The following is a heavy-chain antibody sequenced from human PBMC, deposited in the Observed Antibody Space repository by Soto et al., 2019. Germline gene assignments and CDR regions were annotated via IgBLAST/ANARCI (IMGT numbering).Heavy chain of an antibody. V-gene: IGHV3-15*07. J-gene: IGHJ6*02. Sequence: GGSLRLSCAASGFTFSNAWMNWVRRAPGKGLEWVGRIKRKADGGTTDYAAPVKGRFTISRDDSKNTLYLQMNSLKTEDTAVYYCTTRMDKYYYYGMDVWGQGTTVTVSS. CDR2: IKRKADGGTT. D-gene: IGHD2-8*01. CDR3: TTRMDKYYYYGMDV. CDR1: GFTFSNAW.